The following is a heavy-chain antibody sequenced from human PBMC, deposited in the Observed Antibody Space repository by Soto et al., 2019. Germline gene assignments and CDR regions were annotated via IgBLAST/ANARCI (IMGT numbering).Heavy chain of an antibody. Sequence: SETLSLTCTVSGGSISSYYWSWIRQPPGKGLEWIGYIYYSGSTNYNPSLKSRVTISVDTSKNQFSLKLSSVTAADTAVYYCARGEYYDFWSGPPAYGMDVWGQGTTVTVSS. D-gene: IGHD3-3*01. J-gene: IGHJ6*02. CDR2: IYYSGST. CDR3: ARGEYYDFWSGPPAYGMDV. CDR1: GGSISSYY. V-gene: IGHV4-59*01.